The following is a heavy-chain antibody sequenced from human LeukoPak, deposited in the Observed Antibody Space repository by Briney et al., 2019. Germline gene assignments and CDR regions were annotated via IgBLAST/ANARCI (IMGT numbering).Heavy chain of an antibody. CDR3: ARDSEGATGTTSWFDP. J-gene: IGHJ5*02. D-gene: IGHD1-7*01. CDR1: GFTFSNYG. CDR2: IRFNGNEN. V-gene: IGHV3-30*02. Sequence: GGSLKLSCEASGFTFSNYGMHWVRQAPGKGLEWMAFIRFNGNENYYAQSVKGRFTISRDNSKSTLYLQMNSLRVEDTAVYYCARDSEGATGTTSWFDPWGQGTLVTVSS.